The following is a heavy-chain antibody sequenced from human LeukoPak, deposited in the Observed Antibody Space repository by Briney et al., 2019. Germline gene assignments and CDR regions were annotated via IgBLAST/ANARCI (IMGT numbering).Heavy chain of an antibody. Sequence: GRSLRLSCAASGFTFSSYGMHWVRQAPGKGLEWVAVISYDGSNKYYADSVKGRFTISRDNSKNTLYLQMNSLRAEDTAVYYCAKFRRDIVVVPAAPIRYWGQGTLVTVSS. D-gene: IGHD2-2*01. CDR2: ISYDGSNK. CDR1: GFTFSSYG. CDR3: AKFRRDIVVVPAAPIRY. V-gene: IGHV3-30*18. J-gene: IGHJ4*02.